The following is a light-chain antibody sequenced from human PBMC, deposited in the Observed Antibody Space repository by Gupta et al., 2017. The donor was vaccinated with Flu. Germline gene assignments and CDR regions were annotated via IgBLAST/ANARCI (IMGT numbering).Light chain of an antibody. J-gene: IGLJ2*01. CDR1: NSNIGSKT. CDR2: YNN. Sequence: QSVLTQPPSASGTPGQRVTISCSASNSNIGSKTVNWYQQLPGTAPKILIYYNNQRPSGVPDRFSGSKSGTSASLAISGLQSEDEADYYYATWDDSLNGVLFGGGTRLTVL. CDR3: ATWDDSLNGVL. V-gene: IGLV1-44*01.